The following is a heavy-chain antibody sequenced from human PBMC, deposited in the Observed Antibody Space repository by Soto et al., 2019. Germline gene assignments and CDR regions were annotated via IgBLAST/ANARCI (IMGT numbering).Heavy chain of an antibody. CDR3: ARSTLCFTMVRGVTPRGDWFDP. J-gene: IGHJ5*02. CDR2: IIPIFGTA. D-gene: IGHD3-10*01. Sequence: SVKVSCKASGGTFSSYAISWVRQAPGQGLEWMGGIIPIFGTANYAQKFQGRVTITADESTSAAYMELSSLRSEDTAVYYCARSTLCFTMVRGVTPRGDWFDPWGQGTLVTVSS. CDR1: GGTFSSYA. V-gene: IGHV1-69*13.